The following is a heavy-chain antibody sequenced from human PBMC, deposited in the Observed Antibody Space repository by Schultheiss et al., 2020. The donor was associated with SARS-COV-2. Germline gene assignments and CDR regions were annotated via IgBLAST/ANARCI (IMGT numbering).Heavy chain of an antibody. J-gene: IGHJ4*02. D-gene: IGHD2-15*01. CDR2: ISSDGSST. CDR3: AKDRVGLDY. CDR1: GFTFDDYA. Sequence: GGSLRLSCAASGFTFDDYAMHWVRQAPGKGLEWVSRISSDGSSTSYADSVEGRFTISRDNAKNTLYLQLNSLRGEDTAVYYCAKDRVGLDYWGQGTLVTVSS. V-gene: IGHV3-74*01.